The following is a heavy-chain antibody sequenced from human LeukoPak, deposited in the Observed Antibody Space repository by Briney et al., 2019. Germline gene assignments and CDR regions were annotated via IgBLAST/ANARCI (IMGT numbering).Heavy chain of an antibody. CDR3: ARDDYYDRGYFSL. Sequence: PSETLSLTCTVSGGSISGYYLSWIRQTPGKGLEWIGCLSDSEGTTYNPSLKSRATISLDPAKSRFSLRLSSVTAADTAVYYCARDDYYDRGYFSLWGRGTLVTVSS. J-gene: IGHJ2*01. V-gene: IGHV4-59*01. CDR2: LSDSEGT. CDR1: GGSISGYY. D-gene: IGHD3-22*01.